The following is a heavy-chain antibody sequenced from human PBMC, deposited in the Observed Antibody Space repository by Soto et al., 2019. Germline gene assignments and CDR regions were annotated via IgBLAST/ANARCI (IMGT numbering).Heavy chain of an antibody. CDR3: ARDMGDIVVVPAAMVYYYYGMDV. Sequence: ASVKVSCKASGGTFSSYAISWVRQAPGQGLEWMGGIIPIFGTANYAQKFQGRVTITADESTSTAYMELSSLRSEDTAVYYCARDMGDIVVVPAAMVYYYYGMDVWGQGTTVTVSS. CDR1: GGTFSSYA. V-gene: IGHV1-69*13. D-gene: IGHD2-2*01. J-gene: IGHJ6*02. CDR2: IIPIFGTA.